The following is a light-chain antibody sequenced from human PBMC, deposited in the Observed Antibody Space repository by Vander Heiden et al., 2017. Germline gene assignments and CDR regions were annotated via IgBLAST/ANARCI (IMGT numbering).Light chain of an antibody. Sequence: DIQMTQSPSTLSASVGDRVTITCRASQSISRWLAWYQKKPGEAPKLLIYKASTLPTGVPSRFSRRGCGKEFTLTISSLHPDDFATYFCQDDKNESGFTFGQGTKLDIK. J-gene: IGKJ2*01. CDR3: QDDKNESGFT. CDR2: KAS. V-gene: IGKV1-5*03. CDR1: QSISRW.